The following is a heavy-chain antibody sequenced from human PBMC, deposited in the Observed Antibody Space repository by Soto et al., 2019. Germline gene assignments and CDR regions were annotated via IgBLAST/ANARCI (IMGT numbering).Heavy chain of an antibody. CDR3: AKAYYVSGSYSGSDD. J-gene: IGHJ4*02. CDR2: ISSDGFVT. V-gene: IGHV3-23*01. Sequence: GGSLRLSCAGSGFTFSAYALTWVRQAPGKGLEWVSTISSDGFVTYNADSVKGRFTVSRDDSNNTLFLQMSSLGPEDTALYYCAKAYYVSGSYSGSDDWGQGTRVTVSS. D-gene: IGHD3-10*01. CDR1: GFTFSAYA.